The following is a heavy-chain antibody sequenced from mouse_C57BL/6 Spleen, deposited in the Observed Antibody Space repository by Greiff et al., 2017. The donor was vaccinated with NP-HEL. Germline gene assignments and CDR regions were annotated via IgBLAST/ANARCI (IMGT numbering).Heavy chain of an antibody. CDR3: ARGLRDGAMDY. J-gene: IGHJ4*01. Sequence: VKLVESGAELARPGASVKMSCKASGYTFTSYTMHWVKQRPGQGLEWIGYINPSSGYTKYNQKFKDKATLTADKSSSTAYMQLSSLTSEDSAVYYCARGLRDGAMDYWGQGTSVTVSS. V-gene: IGHV1-4*01. D-gene: IGHD2-4*01. CDR1: GYTFTSYT. CDR2: INPSSGYT.